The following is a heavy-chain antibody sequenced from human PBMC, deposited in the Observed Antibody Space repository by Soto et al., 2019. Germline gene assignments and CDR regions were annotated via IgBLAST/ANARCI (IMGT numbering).Heavy chain of an antibody. V-gene: IGHV3-7*01. CDR1: GFTFSSFW. J-gene: IGHJ4*02. CDR2: INPDGSEK. CDR3: SRSLDS. Sequence: GGSLRLSCSASGFTFSSFWMDWVRQAPGKGLEWVGNINPDGSEKHYVDSVKGRFTISRDNAKNSLYLHMSSLTAEDSALYYCSRSLDSWGQGTRVTV.